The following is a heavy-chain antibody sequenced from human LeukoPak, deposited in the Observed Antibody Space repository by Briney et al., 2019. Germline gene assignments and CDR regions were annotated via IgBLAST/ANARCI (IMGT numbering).Heavy chain of an antibody. J-gene: IGHJ3*02. Sequence: GESLKISCKGSGYSFTSYWIGWVRQMPGKGLEWMGIIYPGDSDTRYSPSFQGQVTISADKSISTAYLQWSSLKASDTAMYYCASPWYSSGWHHDAFDIWGQGTMVTVSS. V-gene: IGHV5-51*01. CDR3: ASPWYSSGWHHDAFDI. CDR1: GYSFTSYW. D-gene: IGHD6-19*01. CDR2: IYPGDSDT.